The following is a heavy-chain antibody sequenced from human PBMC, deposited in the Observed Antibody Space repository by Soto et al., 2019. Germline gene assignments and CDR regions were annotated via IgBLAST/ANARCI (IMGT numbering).Heavy chain of an antibody. Sequence: QEQLVQSGPEVKKPGASVKVSCESSGYTFIGFSLHWVRQAPGQGLEWMGWINPKNGDTYYAQKFQGRVTMTMDTSSNTVYMELNSVKSDDTAVFYCSKGRGTVGHCSGGSCYDGMDVWGQGTTVTVSS. D-gene: IGHD2-15*01. CDR2: INPKNGDT. CDR1: GYTFIGFS. CDR3: SKGRGTVGHCSGGSCYDGMDV. V-gene: IGHV1-2*02. J-gene: IGHJ6*02.